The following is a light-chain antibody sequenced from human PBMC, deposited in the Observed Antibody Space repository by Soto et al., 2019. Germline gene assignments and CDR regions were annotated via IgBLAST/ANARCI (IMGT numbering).Light chain of an antibody. J-gene: IGKJ2*01. Sequence: EIVLTQSPATLSLSPGERATLSCRASQSVSSYLAWYQQKPGQAPRLLIYDASNRATGIPARFSGSGSGTHFTLTIRSLEPEDFAVYYCQRRSNWPPTFGQGTKLEIK. CDR2: DAS. CDR3: QRRSNWPPT. V-gene: IGKV3-11*01. CDR1: QSVSSY.